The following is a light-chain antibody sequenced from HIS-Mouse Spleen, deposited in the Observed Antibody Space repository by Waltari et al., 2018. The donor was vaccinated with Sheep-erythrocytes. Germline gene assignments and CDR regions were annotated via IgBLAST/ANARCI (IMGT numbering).Light chain of an antibody. V-gene: IGKV2-28*01. CDR1: PSLLHSNGYNY. CDR2: LGS. J-gene: IGKJ1*01. Sequence: DIVMTQSPLSLPVTPGDPVSISCRSSPSLLHSNGYNYLDWYLQKPGQSPQLLIYLGSNRASGVPDRFSGSGSGTDFTLKISRVEAEDVGVYYCMQALQTPWTFGQGTKVEIK. CDR3: MQALQTPWT.